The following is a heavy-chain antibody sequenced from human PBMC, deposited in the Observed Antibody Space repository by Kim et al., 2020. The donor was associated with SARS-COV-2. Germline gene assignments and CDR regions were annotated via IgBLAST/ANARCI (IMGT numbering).Heavy chain of an antibody. D-gene: IGHD2-15*01. Sequence: YADSVKGRFTISRDNSKNTLYLQMNSLRAEDTAVYYCARDRMAATYYFDYWGQGTLVTVSS. J-gene: IGHJ4*02. CDR3: ARDRMAATYYFDY. V-gene: IGHV3-33*01.